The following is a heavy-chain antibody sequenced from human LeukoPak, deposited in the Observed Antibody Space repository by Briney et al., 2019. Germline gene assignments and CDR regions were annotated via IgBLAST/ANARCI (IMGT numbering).Heavy chain of an antibody. CDR3: ARVVPAAIGAFDI. CDR1: GGSISSGAYY. D-gene: IGHD2-2*02. Sequence: SETLSLTCTVSGGSISSGAYYWSWIRQPPGKGLEWIGYTYYSGSTYYNPSLKSRVTISVDTSKNQFSLKLSSVTAADTAVYYCARVVPAAIGAFDIWGQGTMVTVSS. V-gene: IGHV4-30-4*08. J-gene: IGHJ3*02. CDR2: TYYSGST.